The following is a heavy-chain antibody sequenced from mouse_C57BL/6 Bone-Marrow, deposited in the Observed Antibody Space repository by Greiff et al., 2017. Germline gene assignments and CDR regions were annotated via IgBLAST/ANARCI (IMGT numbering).Heavy chain of an antibody. J-gene: IGHJ1*03. V-gene: IGHV5-4*01. CDR1: GFTFSSYA. CDR2: ISDGGSYT. CDR3: ARDGNFCWYFDV. D-gene: IGHD2-1*01. Sequence: DVQLQESGGGLVKPGGSLKLSCAASGFTFSSYAMSWVRQTPEQRLEWVATISDGGSYTYYTDNVKGRFTISRDNAKNNLYLQMGQLKSEDTAMYYCARDGNFCWYFDVWGTGTTVTVSS.